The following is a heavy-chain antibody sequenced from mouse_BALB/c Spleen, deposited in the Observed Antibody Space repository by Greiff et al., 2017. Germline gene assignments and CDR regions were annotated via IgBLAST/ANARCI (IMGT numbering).Heavy chain of an antibody. D-gene: IGHD2-2*01. J-gene: IGHJ2*01. CDR1: GFTFSSYA. Sequence: EVKLVESGGGLVKPGGSLKLSCAASGFTFSSYAMSWVRQTPEKRLEWVATISSGGSYTYYPDSLKGRFTISRDNAKNTLYLQMSSLRSEDTAMYYCARQYGYEGRANYFDYWGQGTTLTVSS. CDR2: ISSGGSYT. CDR3: ARQYGYEGRANYFDY. V-gene: IGHV5-9-3*01.